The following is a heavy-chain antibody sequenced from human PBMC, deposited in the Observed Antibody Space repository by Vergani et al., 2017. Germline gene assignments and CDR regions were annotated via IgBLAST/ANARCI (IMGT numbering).Heavy chain of an antibody. J-gene: IGHJ4*02. V-gene: IGHV3-23*01. CDR3: AKDRSVVVTAIPDY. Sequence: EVQLLESGGGLVQPGGSLRLSCAASGFTFSSYAMSWVRQAPGKGLEWVSAISGSGGSTYYADSVKGRFPITRDNSKNTLYLQMNSLSAEDTAVYYCAKDRSVVVTAIPDYWGQGTLVTVSS. CDR1: GFTFSSYA. D-gene: IGHD2-21*02. CDR2: ISGSGGST.